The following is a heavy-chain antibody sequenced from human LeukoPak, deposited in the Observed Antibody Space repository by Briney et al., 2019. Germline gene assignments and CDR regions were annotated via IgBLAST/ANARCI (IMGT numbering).Heavy chain of an antibody. D-gene: IGHD1-7*01. CDR2: TYYRSKWYN. Sequence: SQTLSLTCAISGDSVSSNSAAWNWIRQSPPRGLEWLGRTYYRSKWYNDYAVSVKSRITINPDTSKNQFSLQLNSVTPEDTAVYYCARITGTYVLGPFDYWGQGTLVTVSS. V-gene: IGHV6-1*01. J-gene: IGHJ4*02. CDR3: ARITGTYVLGPFDY. CDR1: GDSVSSNSAA.